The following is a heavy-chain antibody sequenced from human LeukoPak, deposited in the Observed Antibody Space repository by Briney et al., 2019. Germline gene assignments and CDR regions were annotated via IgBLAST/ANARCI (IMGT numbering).Heavy chain of an antibody. V-gene: IGHV1-18*01. CDR3: ARDKRYAFDN. CDR2: INANSGDT. J-gene: IGHJ4*02. Sequence: ASVKVSCKTAGYTFSSYGISWVRQAPGQGLEWMGWINANSGDTKFAQKFQGRVTMTTETSTNTAYMELRSLRFDDTAIYYCARDKRYAFDNWGQGTLVSVSS. D-gene: IGHD3-9*01. CDR1: GYTFSSYG.